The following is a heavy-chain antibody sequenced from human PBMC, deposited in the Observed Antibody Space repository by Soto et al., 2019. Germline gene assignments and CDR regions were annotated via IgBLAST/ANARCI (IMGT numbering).Heavy chain of an antibody. D-gene: IGHD3-22*01. CDR2: SYHTGRT. CDR1: GASLSTEDYF. V-gene: IGHV4-30-4*01. CDR3: AGGSGYYYYFDS. J-gene: IGHJ4*02. Sequence: SETLSLTCTVSGASLSTEDYFWTWVRQSPGEGLEWIGYSYHTGRTYFNPSLKSRLAVSVDTSKNQFSLKHNFVTAADTAVYYGAGGSGYYYYFDSWGQGALVTVSS.